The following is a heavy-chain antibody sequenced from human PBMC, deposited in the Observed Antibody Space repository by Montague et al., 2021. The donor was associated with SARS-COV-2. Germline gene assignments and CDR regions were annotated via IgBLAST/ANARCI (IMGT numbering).Heavy chain of an antibody. D-gene: IGHD5-12*01. V-gene: IGHV4-59*01. J-gene: IGHJ4*02. Sequence: SETLSLTCTVSGGSMRSYFWSWIRQPPGKGLEWIGYIYNSGSKNYNPSLKSRVTISLDTSKNQFSLKLSSVTAADTAVYYYAREIDFRGSDYGYVACYFDYWGQGTLVTVSS. CDR3: AREIDFRGSDYGYVACYFDY. CDR1: GGSMRSYF. CDR2: IYNSGSK.